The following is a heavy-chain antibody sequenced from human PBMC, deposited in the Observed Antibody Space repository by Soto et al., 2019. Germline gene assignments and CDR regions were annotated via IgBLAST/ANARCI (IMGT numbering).Heavy chain of an antibody. CDR1: GFSLTTTGVG. D-gene: IGHD6-19*01. Sequence: QITLKESGPSLVKPTQTLTLTCTFSGFSLTTTGVGVVWIRQPPGKALEWLALIYWDDDKHYSPSLRSRLTVTKDTTKHQVVLTLTNVDPADTGTSFCAHVGGLEQWLYRLDHWGQGTLVTVSS. CDR2: IYWDDDK. CDR3: AHVGGLEQWLYRLDH. V-gene: IGHV2-5*02. J-gene: IGHJ4*02.